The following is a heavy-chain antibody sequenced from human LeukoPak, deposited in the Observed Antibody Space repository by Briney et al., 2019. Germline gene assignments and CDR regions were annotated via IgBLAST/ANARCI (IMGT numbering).Heavy chain of an antibody. CDR3: AKAISSSWYRGIDY. CDR2: ISYDGSNK. Sequence: GGSLRLSCAASGFTFSSYGMHWVRQAPGKGLEWAAVISYDGSNKYYADSVKGRFTISRDNSKNTLYLQMNSLRAEDTAVYYCAKAISSSWYRGIDYWGQGTLVTVSS. J-gene: IGHJ4*02. CDR1: GFTFSSYG. V-gene: IGHV3-30*18. D-gene: IGHD6-13*01.